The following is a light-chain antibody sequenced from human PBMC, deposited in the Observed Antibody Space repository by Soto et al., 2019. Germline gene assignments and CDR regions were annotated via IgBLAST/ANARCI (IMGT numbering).Light chain of an antibody. CDR1: QSLSSRN. CDR3: HQRQSWPRT. CDR2: GVS. J-gene: IGKJ1*01. V-gene: IGKV3-20*01. Sequence: EIVLTQSPGTLSLSPGERATLSCRASQSLSSRNLAWYQQKPGQAPRPLIYGVSSRATGIPDRFSGSVSGTEFTLTISSLQSEDFAVYYCHQRQSWPRTFGQGTKVDI.